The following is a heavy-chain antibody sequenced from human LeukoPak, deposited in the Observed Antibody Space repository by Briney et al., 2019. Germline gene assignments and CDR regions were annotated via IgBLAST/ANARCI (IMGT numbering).Heavy chain of an antibody. CDR3: ARANDFWSGYYYYYYMDV. J-gene: IGHJ6*03. V-gene: IGHV1-8*01. D-gene: IGHD3-3*01. CDR1: GYTFTSYD. Sequence: GALVKVSCKASGYTFTSYDINWVRQATGQGLEWMGWMNPNSGNTGYAQKFQGRVTTTRNTSISTAYMELSSLRSEDTAVYYCARANDFWSGYYYYYYMDVWGKGTTVTVSS. CDR2: MNPNSGNT.